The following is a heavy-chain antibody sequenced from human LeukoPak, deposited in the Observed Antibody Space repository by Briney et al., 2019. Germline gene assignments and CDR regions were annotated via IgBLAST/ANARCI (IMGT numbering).Heavy chain of an antibody. Sequence: PSETLSLTCTGSGVSISSYYWSWIRQPPGKGLEWIGYIYYSGSTNYNPSLKSRVTISVDTSKNQFSLKLSSVTAADAAVYYCAREHEFAAFDIWGQGTMVTVSS. CDR3: AREHEFAAFDI. CDR2: IYYSGST. CDR1: GVSISSYY. J-gene: IGHJ3*02. V-gene: IGHV4-59*01.